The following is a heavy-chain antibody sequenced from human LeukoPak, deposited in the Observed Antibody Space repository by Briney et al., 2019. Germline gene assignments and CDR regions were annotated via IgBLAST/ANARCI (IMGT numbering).Heavy chain of an antibody. J-gene: IGHJ4*02. CDR2: INHSGST. Sequence: SETLSLTCAVYGGSFSGYYWSWIRQPPGKELEWIGEINHSGSTNYNPSLKSRVTISVDTSKNQFSLKLSSVTAADTAVYYCARGGPRGIVVVPAAYFDYWGQGTLVTVSS. CDR3: ARGGPRGIVVVPAAYFDY. CDR1: GGSFSGYY. V-gene: IGHV4-34*01. D-gene: IGHD2-2*01.